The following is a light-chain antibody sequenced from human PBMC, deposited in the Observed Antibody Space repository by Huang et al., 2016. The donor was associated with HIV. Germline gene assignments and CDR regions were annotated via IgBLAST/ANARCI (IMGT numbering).Light chain of an antibody. CDR2: DAS. CDR3: QQRSNWHPLA. CDR1: QSVGSY. J-gene: IGKJ4*01. Sequence: EIVLTQSPATLSLSPGERATLSCRASQSVGSYLSWYQQKPGQAPRLLIYDASNRATGIPARFSGSGAGKDFTLTSSSLGPEDFAVYYCQQRSNWHPLAFGGGTKVEIK. V-gene: IGKV3D-11*02.